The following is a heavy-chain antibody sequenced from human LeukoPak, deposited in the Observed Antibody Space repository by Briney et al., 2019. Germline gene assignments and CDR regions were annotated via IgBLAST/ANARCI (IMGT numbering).Heavy chain of an antibody. D-gene: IGHD4-17*01. J-gene: IGHJ4*02. Sequence: GGSLRLSCAASGFTFSSYWMCWVRQAPGKGLEWVANIKQDGSEKYYVVSVKGRFTISRDNAKNSLYLQMNSQRAEDTAVYYCARAWADYGDYGGYDYWGQGTLVTVSS. CDR2: IKQDGSEK. V-gene: IGHV3-7*02. CDR3: ARAWADYGDYGGYDY. CDR1: GFTFSSYW.